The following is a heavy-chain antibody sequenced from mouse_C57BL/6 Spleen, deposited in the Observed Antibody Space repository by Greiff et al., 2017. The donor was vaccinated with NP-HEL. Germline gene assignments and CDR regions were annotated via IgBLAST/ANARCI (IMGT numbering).Heavy chain of an antibody. V-gene: IGHV1-59*01. CDR3: ARYGSDAWFAY. Sequence: QVQLQQSGAELVRPGTSVKLSCKASGYTFTSYWMHWVKQRPGQGLEWIGVIDPSDSYTNYNQKFKGKATLTVDTSSSTAYMQLSSLTSEDSAVYYCARYGSDAWFAYWGQGTLVTVSA. D-gene: IGHD1-1*02. CDR1: GYTFTSYW. J-gene: IGHJ3*01. CDR2: IDPSDSYT.